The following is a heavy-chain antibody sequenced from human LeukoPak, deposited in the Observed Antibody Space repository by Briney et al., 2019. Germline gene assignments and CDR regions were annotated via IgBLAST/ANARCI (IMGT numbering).Heavy chain of an antibody. Sequence: SETLSLTCTVSGGSISSSSYYWGWIRQPPGKGLEWIGSIYYSGSTYYNPSLKSRITISVDTSKNQFSLKLSSVTAADTAVYYCARQRGTEDYYDSSGYYLNWFDPWGQGTLVTVSS. D-gene: IGHD3-22*01. CDR3: ARQRGTEDYYDSSGYYLNWFDP. J-gene: IGHJ5*02. CDR1: GGSISSSSYY. CDR2: IYYSGST. V-gene: IGHV4-39*01.